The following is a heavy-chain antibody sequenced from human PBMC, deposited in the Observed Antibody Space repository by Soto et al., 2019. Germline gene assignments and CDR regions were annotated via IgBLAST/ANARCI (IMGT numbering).Heavy chain of an antibody. CDR2: IYHSGST. D-gene: IGHD3-10*01. CDR3: ARDPILLWFGELRVSYYYYGMDV. CDR1: GGSISSSNW. V-gene: IGHV4-4*02. Sequence: SETLSLTCAVSGGSISSSNWWSWVRQPPGKGLEWIGEIYHSGSTNYNPSLKSRVTISVDKSKNQFSLKLSSVTAADTAVYYCARDPILLWFGELRVSYYYYGMDVWGQGTTVTVSS. J-gene: IGHJ6*02.